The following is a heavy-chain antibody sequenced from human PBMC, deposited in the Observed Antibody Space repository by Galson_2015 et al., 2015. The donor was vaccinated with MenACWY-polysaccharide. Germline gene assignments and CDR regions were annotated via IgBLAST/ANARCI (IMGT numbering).Heavy chain of an antibody. V-gene: IGHV3-74*01. D-gene: IGHD3-10*01. Sequence: SLRLSCAASGFTFSTHWMHWVRQAPGKGRVWVSRIDSDASSTAYADSVKGRFTISRDNAKNTLYLQMNSLRVEDTAVYYCVGPLGRGGTGAYGMDAWGQGTTVTVSS. CDR2: IDSDASST. J-gene: IGHJ6*02. CDR3: VGPLGRGGTGAYGMDA. CDR1: GFTFSTHW.